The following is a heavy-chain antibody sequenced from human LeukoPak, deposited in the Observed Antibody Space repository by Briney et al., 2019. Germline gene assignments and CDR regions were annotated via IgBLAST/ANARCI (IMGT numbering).Heavy chain of an antibody. Sequence: ASVKVSCKASGGTFSSYAISWVRQAPGQGLEWMGGIIPIFGTANYAQKFQGRVTITADESTSTAYMELSSLRSEDTAVYYCARAIQDYYGEYYYYGMDVWGQGTTVTVS. V-gene: IGHV1-69*13. CDR2: IIPIFGTA. CDR1: GGTFSSYA. D-gene: IGHD3-10*01. CDR3: ARAIQDYYGEYYYYGMDV. J-gene: IGHJ6*02.